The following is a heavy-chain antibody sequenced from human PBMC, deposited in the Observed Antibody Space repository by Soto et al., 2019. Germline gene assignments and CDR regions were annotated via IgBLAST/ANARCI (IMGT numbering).Heavy chain of an antibody. D-gene: IGHD6-19*01. CDR1: GGSISGSY. Sequence: SETLSLTCSVSGGSISGSYWSWIRQSPGKGLEWLGYVYYTGSTNYGPSLRSRVSISVDTSKNEFSLRLSSVTAADTAVYFCARSVAVPGAHIDYWGQGTQVTVSS. J-gene: IGHJ4*02. CDR2: VYYTGST. V-gene: IGHV4-59*01. CDR3: ARSVAVPGAHIDY.